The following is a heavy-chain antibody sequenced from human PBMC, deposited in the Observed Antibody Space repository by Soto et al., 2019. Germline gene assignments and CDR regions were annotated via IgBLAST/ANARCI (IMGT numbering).Heavy chain of an antibody. CDR3: ARIRYQLPSSVVWFDP. CDR1: GGSFSGYY. V-gene: IGHV4-34*01. CDR2: INHSGGT. Sequence: PSETLSLTCAVYGGSFSGYYWSWIRQPPGKGLEWIGEINHSGGTDYNPSLKSRVTILVDTSNNHFSLRLNSMTAADTAVYYCARIRYQLPSSVVWFDPWGQGTLVTVSS. J-gene: IGHJ5*02. D-gene: IGHD2-2*01.